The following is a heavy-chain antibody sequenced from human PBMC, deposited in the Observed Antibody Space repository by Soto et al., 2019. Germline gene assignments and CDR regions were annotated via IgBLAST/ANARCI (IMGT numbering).Heavy chain of an antibody. Sequence: QVQLVQSGAEVKKPGASVKVSCKASGYTFTSYDINWVRQATGQGLEWMGWMNPNSGNTGYAQKFQGRVTMTRNTSIRTAYMELSSLRSEDTAVYYCARGLEGDCTNGVCYTSYYDGMDVWGQGTTVTVSS. CDR1: GYTFTSYD. CDR2: MNPNSGNT. J-gene: IGHJ6*02. D-gene: IGHD2-8*01. V-gene: IGHV1-8*01. CDR3: ARGLEGDCTNGVCYTSYYDGMDV.